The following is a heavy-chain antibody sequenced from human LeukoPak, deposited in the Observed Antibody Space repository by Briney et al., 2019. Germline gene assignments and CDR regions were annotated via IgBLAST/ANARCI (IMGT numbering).Heavy chain of an antibody. Sequence: LSGGSLRLSCAASGFTFSSYWMSWVRQAPGKGLVWVANIKQDGSEKYYVDSVKGRFTISRDNAKNSLYLQMNSLRAEDTAVYYCARGHDFWGGFYSLGGAFDLWGQGTMVTVSS. CDR3: ARGHDFWGGFYSLGGAFDL. CDR1: GFTFSSYW. CDR2: IKQDGSEK. V-gene: IGHV3-7*01. D-gene: IGHD3-3*01. J-gene: IGHJ3*01.